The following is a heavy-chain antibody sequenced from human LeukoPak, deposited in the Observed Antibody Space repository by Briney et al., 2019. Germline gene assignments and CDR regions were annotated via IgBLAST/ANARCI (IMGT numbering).Heavy chain of an antibody. J-gene: IGHJ4*02. V-gene: IGHV4-39*01. D-gene: IGHD3-10*01. CDR3: ARRYYFVSGSYYPFDF. Sequence: SETLSFTCNVSGGSISDNDYSWDWIRQPPGKGLEWMGCIHYSGTTYSNPSLKSRISISVDTSKSQFSLKLRSVTAADTAVYYCARRYYFVSGSYYPFDFWGQGTLVTVSS. CDR1: GGSISDNDYS. CDR2: IHYSGTT.